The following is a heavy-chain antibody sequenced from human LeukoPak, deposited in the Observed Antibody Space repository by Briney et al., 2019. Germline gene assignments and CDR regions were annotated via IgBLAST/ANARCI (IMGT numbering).Heavy chain of an antibody. J-gene: IGHJ6*02. CDR2: IYYSGST. CDR3: YYYYGMDV. V-gene: IGHV4-39*01. Sequence: SETLSLTCTVSGGSISSSSYYWGWIRQPPGKGLEWIGSIYYSGSTYYNPSLKSRVTISVDTSKNQFPLKLSSVTAADTAVYYYYYYYGMDVWGQGTTVTVSS. CDR1: GGSISSSSYY.